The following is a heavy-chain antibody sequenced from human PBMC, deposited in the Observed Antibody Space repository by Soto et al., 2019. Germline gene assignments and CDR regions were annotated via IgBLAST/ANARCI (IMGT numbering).Heavy chain of an antibody. J-gene: IGHJ4*02. V-gene: IGHV3-7*03. Sequence: EVQLAESGGDLVQSGGSLRLSCATSGFTFSDYWMNWVRQARGKGLEWVASIREDGGETHYVDSVKGRFTISRDNARKSLYLQMNNLRVEDTAVYYCARHGETCVCNDWHRHFDSWGQGSLVSVSS. CDR2: IREDGGET. CDR1: GFTFSDYW. D-gene: IGHD3-10*01. CDR3: ARHGETCVCNDWHRHFDS.